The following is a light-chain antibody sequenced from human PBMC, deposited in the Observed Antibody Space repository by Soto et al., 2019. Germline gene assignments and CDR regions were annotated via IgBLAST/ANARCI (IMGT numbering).Light chain of an antibody. CDR2: WAS. CDR1: QSSLYSPNNKNY. J-gene: IGKJ1*01. CDR3: QHDLNTPQN. Sequence: DIVMTKSPDSLAVSLGERATINCTSSQSSLYSPNNKNYLAWYQQKPGQPPKLLIYWASTRESGVPDRFSGSGSGPDFTLTMSSMQGEDVAVYSCQHDLNTPQNLGQGTKVEIK. V-gene: IGKV4-1*01.